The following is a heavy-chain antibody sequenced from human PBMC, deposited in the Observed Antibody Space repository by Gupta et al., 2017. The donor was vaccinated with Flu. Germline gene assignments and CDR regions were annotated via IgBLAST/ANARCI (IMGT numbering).Heavy chain of an antibody. J-gene: IGHJ4*02. CDR1: GFTFRSNW. V-gene: IGHV3-7*01. Sequence: EVQLVESGGGLVQPGGSLRLTCAASGFTFRSNWMSWLRQASGKGLEWVANIKQDGSEKYYVDSVKGRFTISRDNAKNSLYLQMNSLRAEDTAVYYCAREALRFGESPVYYFDYWGQGTLVTVSS. CDR2: IKQDGSEK. CDR3: AREALRFGESPVYYFDY. D-gene: IGHD3-10*01.